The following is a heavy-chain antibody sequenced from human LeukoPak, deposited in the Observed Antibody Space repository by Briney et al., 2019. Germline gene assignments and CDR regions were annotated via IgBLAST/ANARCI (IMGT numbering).Heavy chain of an antibody. CDR1: RFTFNSYA. J-gene: IGHJ4*02. Sequence: GGSLRLCCAASRFTFNSYAMHWVRQAPGKGLEWVTVISYDGSNTYYADSVKGRFTISRDNSKNTLYLQMSSLRAEDTAVYYCAREISRLGLDYWGQGTLVTVSS. CDR2: ISYDGSNT. V-gene: IGHV3-30-3*01. CDR3: AREISRLGLDY.